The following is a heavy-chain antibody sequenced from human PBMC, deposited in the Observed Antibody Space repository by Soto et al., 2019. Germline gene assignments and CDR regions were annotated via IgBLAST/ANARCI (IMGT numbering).Heavy chain of an antibody. V-gene: IGHV1-2*02. Sequence: QLVQSGAGVKKPGASLRVSCKTSGPTFIAYYIHWVRLRPGQGHERVGWSDPNSGGTTYEQIWLGRVTMTSDTSINTAYMEPARPTSYDSAVYYCARVAVDVPQWGQGTLITVSS. J-gene: IGHJ4*02. D-gene: IGHD5-12*01. CDR3: ARVAVDVPQ. CDR1: GPTFIAYY. CDR2: SDPNSGGT.